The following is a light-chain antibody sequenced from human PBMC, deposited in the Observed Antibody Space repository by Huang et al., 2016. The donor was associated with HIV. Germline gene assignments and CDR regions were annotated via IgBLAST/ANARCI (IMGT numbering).Light chain of an antibody. CDR1: QSLLHSHGYNY. Sequence: IVITQSPLSLPVTPGEPASISCRSSQSLLHSHGYNYLDWYVQKPGQAPQLLISLSSNRASGVPDRFSSSGSVTYFTLKISRVQAEDVGVYFCMQALQTPRTFGQGTRLEIK. J-gene: IGKJ5*01. CDR2: LSS. V-gene: IGKV2-28*01. CDR3: MQALQTPRT.